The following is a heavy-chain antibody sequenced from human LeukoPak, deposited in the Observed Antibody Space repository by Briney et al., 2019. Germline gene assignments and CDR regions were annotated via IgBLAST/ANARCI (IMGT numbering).Heavy chain of an antibody. CDR2: IRPGDTRT. CDR3: VREKSGGTYDY. CDR1: GYTFTAYY. V-gene: IGHV1-46*01. D-gene: IGHD3-16*01. J-gene: IGHJ4*02. Sequence: ASVKVSCKASGYTFTAYYIQWVRQAPGQGLEWMGTIRPGDTRTTYAQKFQGRVTMTWDMSTTTGYMELSSLRSEDTAVYYCVREKSGGTYDYWGQGTLVTVSS.